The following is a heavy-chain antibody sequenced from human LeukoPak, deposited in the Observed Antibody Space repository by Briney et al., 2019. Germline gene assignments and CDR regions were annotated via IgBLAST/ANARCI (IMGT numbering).Heavy chain of an antibody. V-gene: IGHV1-18*01. J-gene: IGHJ4*02. Sequence: ASVKVSCKASGYTFTSYGISWVRQAPGQGLEWMGWISAYNGNTNYAQKLQSRVTMTTDTSTSTAYMELRSLRSDDTAVYYCARSRTVTTIPDFDYWGQGTLVTVSS. CDR2: ISAYNGNT. CDR1: GYTFTSYG. CDR3: ARSRTVTTIPDFDY. D-gene: IGHD4-17*01.